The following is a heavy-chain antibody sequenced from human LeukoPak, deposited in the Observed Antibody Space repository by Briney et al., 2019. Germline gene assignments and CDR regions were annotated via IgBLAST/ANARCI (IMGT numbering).Heavy chain of an antibody. D-gene: IGHD5-18*01. CDR2: IYYTGST. J-gene: IGHJ3*02. V-gene: IGHV4-39*01. CDR1: GGSISSSIYY. CDR3: ARLGLQLWYAFDI. Sequence: SEILSLTCTVSGGSISSSIYYWGWVRQPPGRGLEWIGSIYYTGSTYNNPSLKSRVTISVDTSKNQFSLKLSSVTAADTAVYYCARLGLQLWYAFDIWGQGTMVTVSS.